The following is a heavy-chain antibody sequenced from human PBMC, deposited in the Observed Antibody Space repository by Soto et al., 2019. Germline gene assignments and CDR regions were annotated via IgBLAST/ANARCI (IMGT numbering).Heavy chain of an antibody. V-gene: IGHV3-23*01. D-gene: IGHD1-26*01. CDR1: GFTFSSYA. CDR3: AKDTSYGASYFFDY. CDR2: ISLSGDST. Sequence: LRLSCAASGFTFSSYAMSWVRQAPGKGLEWVSGISLSGDSTNYADSVKGRFTVSRDNSKNTLYLQMNSLRAEDTAVYYCAKDTSYGASYFFDYWGQGTLVTVSS. J-gene: IGHJ4*02.